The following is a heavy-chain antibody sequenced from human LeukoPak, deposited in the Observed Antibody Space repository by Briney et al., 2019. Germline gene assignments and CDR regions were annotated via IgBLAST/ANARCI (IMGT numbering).Heavy chain of an antibody. V-gene: IGHV3-33*01. D-gene: IGHD3-9*01. CDR3: ARDPGYRDFDY. CDR2: IWYDGSNK. CDR1: GFTFSSYG. J-gene: IGHJ4*02. Sequence: GGSLRLSCAASGFTFSSYGMPWVRQAPGKGLEWVAVIWYDGSNKYYADSVKGRFTISRDNAKNSLYLQMNSLRAEDTAVYYCARDPGYRDFDYWGQGTLVTVSS.